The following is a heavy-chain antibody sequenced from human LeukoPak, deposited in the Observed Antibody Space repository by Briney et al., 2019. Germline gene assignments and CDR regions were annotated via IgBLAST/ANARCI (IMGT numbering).Heavy chain of an antibody. Sequence: SETLSLTCTVSGDSISSSYWGWIRQPAGKGLEWTGRIHTSGTTYHSPSLKSRVTMSVDTSTNQFSLKLTSVTAADTAMYYCARVGLGRGLDYWGQGTLVTVSS. CDR2: IHTSGTT. J-gene: IGHJ4*02. V-gene: IGHV4-4*07. CDR1: GDSISSSY. CDR3: ARVGLGRGLDY. D-gene: IGHD6-19*01.